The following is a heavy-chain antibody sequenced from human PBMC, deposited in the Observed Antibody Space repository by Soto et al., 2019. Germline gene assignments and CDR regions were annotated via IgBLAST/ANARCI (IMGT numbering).Heavy chain of an antibody. CDR3: AKVFYYYDSSGYYYFDY. Sequence: GGSLRLSCAASGFTFSSYAVSWVRQAPGKGPEWISSISGSGSTIYYADSVKGRFTISRDNSKNTLYLQMSSLRAEDTAVFYCAKVFYYYDSSGYYYFDYWGQGPLVPVSS. V-gene: IGHV3-23*01. D-gene: IGHD3-22*01. CDR1: GFTFSSYA. CDR2: ISGSGSTI. J-gene: IGHJ4*02.